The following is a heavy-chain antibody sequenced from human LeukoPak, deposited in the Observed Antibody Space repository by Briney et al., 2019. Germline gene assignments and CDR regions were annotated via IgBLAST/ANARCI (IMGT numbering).Heavy chain of an antibody. D-gene: IGHD2-2*01. Sequence: PSETLSLTCAVYGGSFSGYYWSWIRQPPGKGLEWVGEINHSGSTNYNPSLKSRVTISVDTSKNQFSLKLSSVTAADTAVYYCARTVRDCSSTSCYEFDYWGQGTLVTVSS. V-gene: IGHV4-34*01. CDR1: GGSFSGYY. CDR2: INHSGST. J-gene: IGHJ4*02. CDR3: ARTVRDCSSTSCYEFDY.